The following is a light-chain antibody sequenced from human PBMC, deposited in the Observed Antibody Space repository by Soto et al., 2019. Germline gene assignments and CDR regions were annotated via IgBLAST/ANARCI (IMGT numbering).Light chain of an antibody. V-gene: IGKV3-11*01. CDR3: QQRRNWPPIT. CDR2: DAS. CDR1: QSVSSY. J-gene: IGKJ5*01. Sequence: IVLTQSPAALSLSPGERANLSCRASQSVSSYLAWYQQKPGQAPRLLIYDASNRATGIPARFSGSGSGTDFTLTISSLDPEDFAVYYFQQRRNWPPITFGQGTRLEIK.